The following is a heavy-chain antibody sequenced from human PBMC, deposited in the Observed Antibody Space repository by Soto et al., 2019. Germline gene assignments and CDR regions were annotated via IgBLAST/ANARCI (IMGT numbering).Heavy chain of an antibody. CDR2: INPNSGGT. CDR1: GYTFTGYY. J-gene: IGHJ4*02. Sequence: ASVKVSCKASGYTFTGYYMHWVRQAPGQGLEWMGWINPNSGGTNYAQKFQGWVTMTRDTSISTAYMELSRLRSDDTAVYYCARARPTAIVAKSIFDYWGQGTLVTVSS. D-gene: IGHD5-12*01. V-gene: IGHV1-2*04. CDR3: ARARPTAIVAKSIFDY.